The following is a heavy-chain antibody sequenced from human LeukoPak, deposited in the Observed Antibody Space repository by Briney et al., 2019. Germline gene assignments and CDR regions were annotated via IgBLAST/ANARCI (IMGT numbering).Heavy chain of an antibody. CDR3: VRGEVIRGRVNRYNWCYS. CDR2: ISSSGSTI. Sequence: GGSLRLFCAASGFTFSSYEMNWVRQAPGKGLEWVSYISSSGSTIYYADSVKGRFIISRDNAKNSLYLQMNSLRAEDTAVYFCVRGEVIRGRVNRYNWCYSWGQGTLV. V-gene: IGHV3-48*03. J-gene: IGHJ5*01. D-gene: IGHD3-3*01. CDR1: GFTFSSYE.